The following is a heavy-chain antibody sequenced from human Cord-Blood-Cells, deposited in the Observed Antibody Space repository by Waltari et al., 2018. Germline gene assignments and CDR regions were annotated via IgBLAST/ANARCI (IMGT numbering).Heavy chain of an antibody. CDR2: INPICDTA. J-gene: IGHJ4*02. CDR3: ARDISPYCSSTSCDYGY. Sequence: QVQLVQSGAEVKKPGSSVKVSCKASGGTFSSYAISWVRQAPGPGLEWMGMINPICDTANYAQKFQVRVTIPADESTSTAYMWLSSLRSEDTAVYYCARDISPYCSSTSCDYGYWGQGTLVTVSS. CDR1: GGTFSSYA. D-gene: IGHD2-2*01. V-gene: IGHV1-69*18.